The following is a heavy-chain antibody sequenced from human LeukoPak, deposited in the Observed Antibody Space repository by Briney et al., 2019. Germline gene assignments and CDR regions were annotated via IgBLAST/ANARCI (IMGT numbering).Heavy chain of an antibody. J-gene: IGHJ4*02. Sequence: AGGSLRLSCAGSGFTFSSYWMHWVRQAPGKGLVWVSRINSDGSSTSYADSVKGRFTISRDNAKNSLYLQMNSLRAEDTAVYYCARDATVAYSFDYWGQGTLVTVSS. D-gene: IGHD4-23*01. CDR2: INSDGSST. CDR1: GFTFSSYW. CDR3: ARDATVAYSFDY. V-gene: IGHV3-74*01.